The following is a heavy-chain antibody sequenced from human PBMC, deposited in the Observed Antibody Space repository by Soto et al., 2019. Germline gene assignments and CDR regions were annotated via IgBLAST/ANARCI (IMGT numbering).Heavy chain of an antibody. CDR1: GFTFTTSG. V-gene: IGHV3-30*18. D-gene: IGHD2-2*02. CDR2: ISYDGTHK. CDR3: AKELEEYQLLYDIDS. J-gene: IGHJ4*02. Sequence: PGGSVRLSCAASGFTFTTSGIHWVRQAPGKGLEWLAAISYDGTHKYYADSVRGRFTISRDNSKSTLSLQMNSLRAEDTAVYYCAKELEEYQLLYDIDSWGQGILVTVSS.